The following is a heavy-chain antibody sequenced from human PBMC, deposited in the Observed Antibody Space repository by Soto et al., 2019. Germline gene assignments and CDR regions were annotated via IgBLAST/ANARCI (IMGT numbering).Heavy chain of an antibody. Sequence: LRLSCTASGFTFGDYAMSWFRQAPGKGLEWVGFIRSKAYGGTTEYAASVKGRFTISRDDSKSIAYLQMNSLKTEDTAVYYCTRDTVVVVAATDEHYYYGMDVWGQGTTVTVSS. CDR3: TRDTVVVVAATDEHYYYGMDV. CDR2: IRSKAYGGTT. V-gene: IGHV3-49*03. J-gene: IGHJ6*02. D-gene: IGHD2-15*01. CDR1: GFTFGDYA.